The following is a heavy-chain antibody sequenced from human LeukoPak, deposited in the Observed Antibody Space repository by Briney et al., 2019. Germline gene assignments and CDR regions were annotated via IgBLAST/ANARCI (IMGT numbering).Heavy chain of an antibody. CDR2: ISGSGGST. V-gene: IGHV3-23*01. CDR3: AKETKGVIVGATRNWFDP. CDR1: GFTFSSYA. Sequence: SGGSLRLSCAASGFTFSSYAMSWVRQAPGKGLEWVSAISGSGGSTYYADSVKGRFTISRDNSKNTLYLQMNSLRAEDTAVYYCAKETKGVIVGATRNWFDPWGQGTLVTVSS. J-gene: IGHJ5*02. D-gene: IGHD1-26*01.